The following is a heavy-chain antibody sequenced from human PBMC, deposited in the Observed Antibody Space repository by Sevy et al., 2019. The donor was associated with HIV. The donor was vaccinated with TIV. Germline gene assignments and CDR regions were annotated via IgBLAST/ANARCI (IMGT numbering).Heavy chain of an antibody. D-gene: IGHD5-12*01. CDR1: GGSVSNGDYY. CDR3: ASKRGYSRGPFES. V-gene: IGHV4-30-4*01. Sequence: SETLSLTCDVSGGSVSNGDYYWSWIRQPPGKGLEWFGYIHYSGSAYYNPFLKSRVTISIDTSKNQFSLKLRSVTAADTATYYCASKRGYSRGPFESWGLGTLVTVSS. J-gene: IGHJ4*02. CDR2: IHYSGSA.